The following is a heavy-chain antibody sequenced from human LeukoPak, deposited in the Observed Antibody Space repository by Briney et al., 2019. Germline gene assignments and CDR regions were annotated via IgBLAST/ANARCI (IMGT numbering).Heavy chain of an antibody. CDR2: IYYSGST. Sequence: SETLSLTCTVSGGSISSSSYYWGWIRQPPGKGLEWIGSIYYSGSTYYNPSLKSRVTISVDTSKNQFSLKLSSVTAADTAVYYCARARRGPSGEYYDSSGYSYFDYWGQGTLVTVSS. J-gene: IGHJ4*02. CDR3: ARARRGPSGEYYDSSGYSYFDY. D-gene: IGHD3-22*01. CDR1: GGSISSSSYY. V-gene: IGHV4-39*07.